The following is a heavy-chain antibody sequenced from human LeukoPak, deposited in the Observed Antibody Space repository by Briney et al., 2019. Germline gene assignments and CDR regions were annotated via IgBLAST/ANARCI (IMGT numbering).Heavy chain of an antibody. CDR1: GGSISSSTYY. Sequence: SSETLSLTCTVSGGSISSSTYYWGWIRQPPGKGLEWVSGMSGSGGSTYYADSVKGRFTISRDNSNTTLYLQMNTLRAEYTAVYYCAKDREYSYVYDAFDIWGQGTLVTVSS. CDR2: MSGSGGST. D-gene: IGHD3-16*01. J-gene: IGHJ3*02. CDR3: AKDREYSYVYDAFDI. V-gene: IGHV3-23*01.